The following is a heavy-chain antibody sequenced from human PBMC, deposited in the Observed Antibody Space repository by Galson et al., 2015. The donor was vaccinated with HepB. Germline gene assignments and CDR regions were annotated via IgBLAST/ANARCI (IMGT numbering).Heavy chain of an antibody. D-gene: IGHD2-2*01. V-gene: IGHV3-48*02. CDR3: ARPAIPADNDVYYFDY. Sequence: SLRLSCATSGFSFSTYSMNWVRQAPGKGLEWVSYISSDSSNIYYADSVKGRFTISRDNAKNSLSLQMSSLRDEDTAVYYCARPAIPADNDVYYFDYWGRGTLVTVSS. J-gene: IGHJ4*02. CDR2: ISSDSSNI. CDR1: GFSFSTYS.